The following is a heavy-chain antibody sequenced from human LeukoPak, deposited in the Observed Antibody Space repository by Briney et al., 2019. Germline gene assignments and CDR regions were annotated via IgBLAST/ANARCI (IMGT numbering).Heavy chain of an antibody. CDR3: AGGEGLVFPWSPSVVASKQGVYYFDY. V-gene: IGHV6-1*01. J-gene: IGHJ4*02. CDR2: TYYRSKWYN. Sequence: SQTLSLTCAISGDSVSSNSAAWNWIRQSPSRGLEWLGRTYYRSKWYNDYAVSVKSRITINPDTSKNQFSLQLNSVTPEDTAVYYCAGGEGLVFPWSPSVVASKQGVYYFDYWGQGTLVTVSS. CDR1: GDSVSSNSAA. D-gene: IGHD5-12*01.